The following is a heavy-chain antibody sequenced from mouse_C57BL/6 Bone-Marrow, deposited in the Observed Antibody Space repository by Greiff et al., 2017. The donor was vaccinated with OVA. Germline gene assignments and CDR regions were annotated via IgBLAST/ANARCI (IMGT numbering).Heavy chain of an antibody. CDR1: GYAFTNYL. J-gene: IGHJ3*01. D-gene: IGHD1-1*01. V-gene: IGHV1-54*01. CDR2: INPGSGGT. CDR3: ARRYGSIFAY. Sequence: QVQLQQSGAELVRPGTSVKVSCKASGYAFTNYLIEWVKQRPGQGLEWIGVINPGSGGTNYNEKFKGKATLTADKSSSTAYMQLSSLTSEDSAVYFCARRYGSIFAYWGQGTLVTVSA.